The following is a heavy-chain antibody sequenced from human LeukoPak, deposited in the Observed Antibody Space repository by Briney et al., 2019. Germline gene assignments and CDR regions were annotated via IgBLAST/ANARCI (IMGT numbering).Heavy chain of an antibody. CDR1: GYTFTNYY. V-gene: IGHV1-46*01. D-gene: IGHD4-23*01. CDR2: VNPNDGST. J-gene: IGHJ3*02. CDR3: AIVSPMTTVARGQGAFDI. Sequence: ASVKVSCKGFGYTFTNYYMHWVRQAPGQGPEWMGIVNPNDGSTTYVQKFQGRVTMTRDMCTNTVYMELSSLRSDDTAEYFCAIVSPMTTVARGQGAFDIWGQGTMVIVSA.